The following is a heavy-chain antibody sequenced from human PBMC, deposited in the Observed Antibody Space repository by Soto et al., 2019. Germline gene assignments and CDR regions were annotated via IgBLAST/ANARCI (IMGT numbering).Heavy chain of an antibody. Sequence: PGESLKISCKGSGYSFTSYWISWVRQMPGKGLEWMGRIDPSDSYTNYSPSFQGHVTISADKSISTAYLQWSSLKASDTAMYYCARPTGVAVAGTNYYYYGMDVWGQGTTVTVSS. J-gene: IGHJ6*02. CDR2: IDPSDSYT. D-gene: IGHD6-19*01. CDR1: GYSFTSYW. V-gene: IGHV5-10-1*01. CDR3: ARPTGVAVAGTNYYYYGMDV.